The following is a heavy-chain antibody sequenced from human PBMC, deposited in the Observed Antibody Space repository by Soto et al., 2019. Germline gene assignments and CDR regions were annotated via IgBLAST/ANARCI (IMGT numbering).Heavy chain of an antibody. J-gene: IGHJ5*02. D-gene: IGHD6-19*01. Sequence: QVQLVQSGAEVKKPGSSVKVSCKAYGGTFSSYAISWVRQAPGQGLEWMGGIIAIFGTANSAQKIQGRVTITADESTSTGYMERSSLRSEDTAVYYCARELGSSGTPVNWCDPWDQRTLVTVSS. V-gene: IGHV1-69*12. CDR2: IIAIFGTA. CDR1: GGTFSSYA. CDR3: ARELGSSGTPVNWCDP.